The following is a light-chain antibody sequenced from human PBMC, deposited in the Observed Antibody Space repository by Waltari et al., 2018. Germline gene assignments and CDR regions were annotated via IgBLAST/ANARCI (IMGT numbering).Light chain of an antibody. CDR1: QSIGSY. CDR3: QQSHSSPPT. V-gene: IGKV1-39*01. CDR2: AAS. Sequence: DIQMTQTPSSLSASVGGTVTITCRASQSIGSYINWYQQMAGKAPRLLISAASTLQSGVPSRFSGGGSGTDFTLSIRGLQPEDFATYHCQQSHSSPPTFGQGTKV. J-gene: IGKJ1*01.